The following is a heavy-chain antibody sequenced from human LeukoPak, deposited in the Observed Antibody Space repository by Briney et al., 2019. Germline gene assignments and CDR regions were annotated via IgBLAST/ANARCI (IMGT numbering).Heavy chain of an antibody. Sequence: ASVKVSCKASGYTFTSYDINWVRQATGQGLEWMGWISAYNGNTNYAQKLQGRVTMTTDTSTSTAYMELRSLRSDDTAVYYCAREGDYVPQYFQHWGQGTLVTVSS. CDR2: ISAYNGNT. CDR3: AREGDYVPQYFQH. V-gene: IGHV1-18*01. J-gene: IGHJ1*01. D-gene: IGHD4-17*01. CDR1: GYTFTSYD.